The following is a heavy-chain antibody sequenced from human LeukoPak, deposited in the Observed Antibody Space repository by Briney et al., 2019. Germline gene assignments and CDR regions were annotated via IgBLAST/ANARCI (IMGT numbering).Heavy chain of an antibody. CDR1: GFTFSSYA. CDR2: ISGSGGST. CDR3: AKACGDYGSGVYYYGMDV. J-gene: IGHJ6*02. D-gene: IGHD3-10*01. V-gene: IGHV3-23*01. Sequence: PGGSLRLSCAASGFTFSSYAMSWVRQAPGKGLEWVSAISGSGGSTYYADSVKGRFTISRDNSKNTLYLQMNSLRAEDTAVYYCAKACGDYGSGVYYYGMDVWGQGTTVTVSS.